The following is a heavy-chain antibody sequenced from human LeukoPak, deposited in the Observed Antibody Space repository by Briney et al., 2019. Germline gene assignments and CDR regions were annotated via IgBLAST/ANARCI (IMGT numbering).Heavy chain of an antibody. V-gene: IGHV4-39*01. Sequence: SQTLSLTCTVSAGSISSSSYYWGWIRQPPGKGLEWIGSIYYSGSTYYNPSLKSRVTISVDTSKNQFSLKLSSVTAADTAVYYCARLFSPGNFDYWGQGTLVTVSS. CDR2: IYYSGST. CDR3: ARLFSPGNFDY. CDR1: AGSISSSSYY. D-gene: IGHD3-10*02. J-gene: IGHJ4*02.